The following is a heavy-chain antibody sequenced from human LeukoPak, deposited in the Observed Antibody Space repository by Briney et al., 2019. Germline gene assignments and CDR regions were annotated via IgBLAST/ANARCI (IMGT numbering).Heavy chain of an antibody. CDR3: AREDAGGTYSFDY. CDR1: GFTVSSNF. J-gene: IGHJ4*02. CDR2: IYTSGIT. V-gene: IGHV3-66*01. D-gene: IGHD1-26*01. Sequence: GGSLRLSCAVSGFTVSSNFMSWVRQAPGKGPEWVSVIYTSGITYYADSVRGRFTISRDNSKNTLYLQMDSLTDEDTAVYYCAREDAGGTYSFDYWGQGTLVTVSS.